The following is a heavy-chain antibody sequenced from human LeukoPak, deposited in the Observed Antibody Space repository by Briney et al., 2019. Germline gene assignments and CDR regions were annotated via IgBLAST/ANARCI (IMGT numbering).Heavy chain of an antibody. J-gene: IGHJ4*02. CDR3: ARDSSYCGGDCYPDY. CDR2: INPNSGGT. V-gene: IGHV1-2*06. CDR1: GYTFTDYY. D-gene: IGHD2-21*02. Sequence: ASVNVSCKASGYTFTDYYMHWVRQAPGQGLEWMGRINPNSGGTNYAQKFQGRVTMTRDTSISTAYMELSRLSSDDAAVYYCARDSSYCGGDCYPDYWGQGTLVTVSS.